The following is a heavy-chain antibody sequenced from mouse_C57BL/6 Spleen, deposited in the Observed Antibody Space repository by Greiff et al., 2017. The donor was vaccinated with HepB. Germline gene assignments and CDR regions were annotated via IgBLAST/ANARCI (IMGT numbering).Heavy chain of an antibody. CDR3: ARRTGWYFGV. CDR2: IDPSDSYT. V-gene: IGHV1-50*01. Sequence: QVQLQQPGAELVKPGASVKLSCKASGYTFTSYWMQWVKQRPGQGLEWIGEIDPSDSYTNYNQKFKGKATLTVDTSSSTAYMQLSSLTSEDSAVYYCARRTGWYFGVWGTGTTVTVSS. J-gene: IGHJ1*03. D-gene: IGHD3-3*01. CDR1: GYTFTSYW.